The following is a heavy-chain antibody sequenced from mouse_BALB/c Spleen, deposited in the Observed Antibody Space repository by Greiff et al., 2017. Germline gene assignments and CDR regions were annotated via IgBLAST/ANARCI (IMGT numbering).Heavy chain of an antibody. CDR3: ARDDYRYDGDYYAMDY. CDR2: INSNGGST. V-gene: IGHV5-6-3*01. CDR1: GFTFSSYG. J-gene: IGHJ4*01. Sequence: VQLKESGGGLVQPGGSLKLSCAASGFTFSSYGMSWVRQTPDKRLELVATINSNGGSTYYPDSVKGRFTISRDNAKNTLYLQMSSLKSEDTAMYYCARDDYRYDGDYYAMDYWGQGTSVTVSS. D-gene: IGHD2-14*01.